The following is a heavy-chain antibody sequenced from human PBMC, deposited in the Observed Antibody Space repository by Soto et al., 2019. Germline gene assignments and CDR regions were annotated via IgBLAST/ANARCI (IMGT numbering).Heavy chain of an antibody. J-gene: IGHJ4*02. CDR2: INHSGST. Sequence: QVQLQQWGAGLLKPSETLSLTCAVYGGSFSGYYWSWIRQPPGKGLEWIGEINHSGSTNYNPSLKSRVTISVDTSKNQFSLKLSSVTAADTAVYYCALGDYVWGSYRNDYWGQGTLVTVSS. V-gene: IGHV4-34*01. CDR1: GGSFSGYY. D-gene: IGHD3-16*02. CDR3: ALGDYVWGSYRNDY.